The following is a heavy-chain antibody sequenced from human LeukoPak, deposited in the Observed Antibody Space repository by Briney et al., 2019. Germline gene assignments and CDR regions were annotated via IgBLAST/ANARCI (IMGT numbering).Heavy chain of an antibody. V-gene: IGHV3-11*01. CDR3: ARDREQEEYYYYFYGMDV. CDR2: ISSSGSTI. J-gene: IGHJ6*02. CDR1: RFTFSDYY. D-gene: IGHD1/OR15-1a*01. Sequence: PGGSLRLSCAASRFTFSDYYMSWIRQAPGKGLEWVSYISSSGSTIYYADSVKGRFTISRDNAKNSLYLQMNSLRAEDTAVYYCARDREQEEYYYYFYGMDVWGQGTTVTVSS.